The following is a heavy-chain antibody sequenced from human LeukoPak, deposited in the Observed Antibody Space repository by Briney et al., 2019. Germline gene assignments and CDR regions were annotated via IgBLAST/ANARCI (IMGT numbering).Heavy chain of an antibody. D-gene: IGHD4-23*01. CDR3: ASLDYGGSSVRFDY. V-gene: IGHV4-59*12. CDR1: AGSISSYY. J-gene: IGHJ4*02. CDR2: IYYSGST. Sequence: PETLSLTCTASAGSISSYYWSWIRQPPRKGREWIGYIYYSGSTNYNPSLKSRVTISVDTSKNQFSLKLSSVTAADTAVYCCASLDYGGSSVRFDYWGQGTLVTVSS.